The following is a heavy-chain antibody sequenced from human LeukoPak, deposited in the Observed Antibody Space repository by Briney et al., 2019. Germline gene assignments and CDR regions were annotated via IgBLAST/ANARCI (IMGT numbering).Heavy chain of an antibody. CDR2: INPSGGST. CDR3: ARAKSSLGAVAGPIDAFDI. V-gene: IGHV1-46*01. J-gene: IGHJ3*02. CDR1: GYTFTSYY. D-gene: IGHD6-19*01. Sequence: ASVKVSCKASGYTFTSYYMHWVRQAPGQGLEWMGIINPSGGSTSYAQKFQGRVTMTRDTSTSTVYMELSSLRSEDTAVYYCARAKSSLGAVAGPIDAFDIWGQGTMVTVSS.